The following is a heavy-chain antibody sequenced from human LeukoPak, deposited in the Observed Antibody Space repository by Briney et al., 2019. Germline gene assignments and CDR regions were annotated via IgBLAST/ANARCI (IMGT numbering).Heavy chain of an antibody. Sequence: SETLSLTCTVSGGSISDHYWSWIRQPPGKGLEYLGYIHYSGSTDSSPSLKSRVTISVDTSKNQFSLRLSSVTAADTAVYYCAKFGNYPVHVSYSYYYLDVWGKGTMVTVSS. CDR3: AKFGNYPVHVSYSYYYLDV. J-gene: IGHJ6*03. CDR2: IHYSGST. CDR1: GGSISDHY. V-gene: IGHV4-59*11. D-gene: IGHD1-7*01.